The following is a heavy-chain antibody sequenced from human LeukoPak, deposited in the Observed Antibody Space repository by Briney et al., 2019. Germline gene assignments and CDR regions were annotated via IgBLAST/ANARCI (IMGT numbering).Heavy chain of an antibody. CDR1: GFTFSSYA. J-gene: IGHJ4*02. D-gene: IGHD4-17*01. V-gene: IGHV3-23*01. CDR3: ARTLDDYGDYMFGY. CDR2: ISGSGANS. Sequence: PGGSLRLSCAASGFTFSSYAMSWVRQAPGKGLEWVSAISGSGANSYYAGSVKDRFTISRDNSKNTLYLQMNSLRAEDTAVYYCARTLDDYGDYMFGYWGQGTLVTVSS.